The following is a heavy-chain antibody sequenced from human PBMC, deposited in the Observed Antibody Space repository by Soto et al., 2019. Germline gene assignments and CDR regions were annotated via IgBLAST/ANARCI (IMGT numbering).Heavy chain of an antibody. CDR1: GGSISSGGYY. D-gene: IGHD3-3*02. Sequence: SETLSLTCTVSGGSISSGGYYWSWIRQHPGKGLEWIGYIYYSGSTYYNPSLKSRVTISVDTSKNQFSLKLSSVTAADTAVYCCARDKDRQQLGGNYYYGIDVWGQGTTVTVSS. CDR3: ARDKDRQQLGGNYYYGIDV. J-gene: IGHJ6*02. CDR2: IYYSGST. V-gene: IGHV4-31*03.